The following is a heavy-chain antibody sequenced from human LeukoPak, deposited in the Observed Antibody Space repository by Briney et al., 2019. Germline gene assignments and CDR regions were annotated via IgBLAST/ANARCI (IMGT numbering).Heavy chain of an antibody. CDR2: IYSGGST. CDR3: ARDHLYYEISGPRFDY. J-gene: IGHJ4*02. Sequence: GGSLRLSCAASGFTVSSNYMSWVRQAPGKGLEWVSVIYSGGSTYYADSVKGRFTILRDNAKNSLYLQMNSLRAEDTAVYYCARDHLYYEISGPRFDYWGQGTRVTVSS. D-gene: IGHD3-16*01. V-gene: IGHV3-53*01. CDR1: GFTVSSNY.